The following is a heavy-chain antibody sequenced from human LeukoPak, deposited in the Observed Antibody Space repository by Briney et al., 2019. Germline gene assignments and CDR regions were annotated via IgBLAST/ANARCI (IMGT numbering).Heavy chain of an antibody. Sequence: SETLSLTCTVSGGSISSGGYFWSWIRQHPGKGLEWIGYIYYSGNAYYRPSLERRLTISVDTYKNQFSLKLSSVTAADTAVYYCARAWCSGGSCYDFDYWGQGTLVTVA. V-gene: IGHV4-31*03. CDR2: IYYSGNA. CDR1: GGSISSGGYF. D-gene: IGHD2-15*01. J-gene: IGHJ4*02. CDR3: ARAWCSGGSCYDFDY.